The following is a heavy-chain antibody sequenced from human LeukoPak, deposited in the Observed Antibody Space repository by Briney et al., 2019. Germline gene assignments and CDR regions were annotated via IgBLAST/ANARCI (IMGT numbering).Heavy chain of an antibody. CDR2: ISGSGGST. J-gene: IGHJ4*02. D-gene: IGHD1-26*01. V-gene: IGHV3-23*01. CDR1: GFTFSDYY. CDR3: ARDSGSYYNDY. Sequence: GGSLRLSCAASGFTFSDYYMSWVHQAPGKGLEWVSAISGSGGSTYYADSVKGRFTISRDNSKNTLYLQMNSLRAEDTAVYYCARDSGSYYNDYWGQGTLVTVSS.